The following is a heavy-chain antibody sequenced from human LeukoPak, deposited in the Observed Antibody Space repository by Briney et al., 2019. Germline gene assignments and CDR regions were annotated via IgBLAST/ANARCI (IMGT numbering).Heavy chain of an antibody. CDR2: INHSGST. CDR1: GGSFSGYY. D-gene: IGHD3-3*01. Sequence: PSETLSLTCAVYGGSFSGYYWSWLRQPPGKGLEWIGEINHSGSTNYNPSLKSRVTISVDTSKNQFSLKLSSVTAADTAVYYCARAIITYYDFWSGYSNNWFDPWGQGTLVTVSS. J-gene: IGHJ5*02. CDR3: ARAIITYYDFWSGYSNNWFDP. V-gene: IGHV4-34*01.